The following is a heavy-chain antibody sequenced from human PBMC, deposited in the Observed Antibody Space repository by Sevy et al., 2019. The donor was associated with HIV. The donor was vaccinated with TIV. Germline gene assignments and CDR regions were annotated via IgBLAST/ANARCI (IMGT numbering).Heavy chain of an antibody. J-gene: IGHJ1*01. CDR1: GFTFSSYA. CDR3: AKGESAVAANGYLQH. CDR2: ISGSGGST. Sequence: GGSLRLSCAASGFTFSSYAMSWVRQAPGKGLEWVSSISGSGGSTYYADSVKGRFTLSRDNSKNTLYLQMNSLRAEDTAVYYCAKGESAVAANGYLQHRGQGTLVTVSS. V-gene: IGHV3-23*01. D-gene: IGHD6-19*01.